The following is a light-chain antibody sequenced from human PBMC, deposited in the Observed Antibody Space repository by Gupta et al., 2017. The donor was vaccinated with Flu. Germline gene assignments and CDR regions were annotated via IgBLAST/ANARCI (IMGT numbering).Light chain of an antibody. J-gene: IGKJ1*01. Sequence: TRSLAPMDSTTRPCIANNSVSRTYLAWYQQKPGQAPSLLIYVAFSRATGIPDRFSGGGSGTDFTLTINRLEPEDFAVYYCQQYCSSPQTFGQGTKVELK. CDR3: QQYCSSPQT. CDR2: VAF. V-gene: IGKV3-20*01. CDR1: NSVSRTY.